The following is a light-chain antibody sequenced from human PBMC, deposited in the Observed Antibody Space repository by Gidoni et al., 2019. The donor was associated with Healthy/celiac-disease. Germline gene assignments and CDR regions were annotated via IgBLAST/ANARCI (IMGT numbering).Light chain of an antibody. V-gene: IGKV3D-20*01. J-gene: IGKJ1*01. CDR2: DAA. CDR3: QQYGSSPWT. CDR1: QSVRSSY. Sequence: EIVLTPSPATLSLSPGERATLSCGASQSVRSSYLAWYQQKPGLAPRLLIYDAASRATGIPDRFSGSGSGTDFTLTISRLEPEDFAVYYCQQYGSSPWTFGQGTKVEIK.